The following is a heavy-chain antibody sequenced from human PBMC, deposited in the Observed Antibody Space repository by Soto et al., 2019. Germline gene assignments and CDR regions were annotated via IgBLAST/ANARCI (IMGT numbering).Heavy chain of an antibody. CDR3: ARPRATVTSVGWFDP. D-gene: IGHD4-17*01. CDR1: GYTFTSYG. Sequence: QVQLVQSGAEVKKPGASVKVSCKASGYTFTSYGISWVRQAPGQGLEWMGWISAYNGNTNYAQKLQGRGTMTTDTSTSTAYMELRSLRSDDTAVYYCARPRATVTSVGWFDPWGQGTLVTVSS. V-gene: IGHV1-18*01. CDR2: ISAYNGNT. J-gene: IGHJ5*02.